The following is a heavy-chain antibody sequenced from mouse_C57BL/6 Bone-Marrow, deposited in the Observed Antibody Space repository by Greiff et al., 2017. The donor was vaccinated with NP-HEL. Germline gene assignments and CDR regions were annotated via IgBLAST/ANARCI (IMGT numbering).Heavy chain of an antibody. CDR2: ISYSGST. CDR1: GYSITSDY. D-gene: IGHD1-1*01. V-gene: IGHV3-8*01. CDR3: ARDYGSSYWYFDV. Sequence: VQLKESGPGLAKPSQTLSLTCSVTGYSITSDYWNWIRKFPGNKLEYMGYISYSGSTYYNPSPNSRISITRDTSKNQYYLQLNSVTTEDTATYYCARDYGSSYWYFDVWGTGTTVTVSS. J-gene: IGHJ1*03.